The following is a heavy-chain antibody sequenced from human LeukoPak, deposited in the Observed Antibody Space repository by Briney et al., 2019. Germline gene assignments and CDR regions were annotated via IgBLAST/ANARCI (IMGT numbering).Heavy chain of an antibody. D-gene: IGHD3-9*01. CDR2: IYSGGST. CDR3: ARGGSNILTGLRYYGMDV. J-gene: IGHJ6*02. CDR1: GSTVSSNY. Sequence: GGSLRLSCAASGSTVSSNYMSWVRQAPGKGLEWVSVIYSGGSTYYADSVKGRFTISRDNSKNTLYLQMNSLRAEDTAVYYCARGGSNILTGLRYYGMDVWGQGTTVTVSS. V-gene: IGHV3-66*01.